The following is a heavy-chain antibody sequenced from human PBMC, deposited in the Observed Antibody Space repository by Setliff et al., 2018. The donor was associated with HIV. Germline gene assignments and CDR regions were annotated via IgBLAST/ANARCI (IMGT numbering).Heavy chain of an antibody. V-gene: IGHV3-7*04. CDR3: HRERNFWSRSPG. Sequence: GESLKISCTASGFTFSRYWMSWVRQAPGKGLEWVANIKQDGSEKYYVDSVKGRFTISRDNAKNSLSLQMNSLRAEDTAVYYCHRERNFWSRSPGWGQGTLVTVSS. J-gene: IGHJ4*02. CDR2: IKQDGSEK. D-gene: IGHD3-3*01. CDR1: GFTFSRYW.